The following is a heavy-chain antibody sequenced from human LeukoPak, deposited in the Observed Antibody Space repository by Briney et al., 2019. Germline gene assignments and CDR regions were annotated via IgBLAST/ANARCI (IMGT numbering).Heavy chain of an antibody. J-gene: IGHJ4*02. D-gene: IGHD6-25*01. Sequence: SVKVSCKASGGTFSSYVINWVRQAPGRGLEWMGGIIPIFSTPNYAQKFQGRVTITADESTSTAYMELSSLRSEDTAVYYCARWAAAASTPWWPPLDYWGQGTLVTVSS. V-gene: IGHV1-69*13. CDR2: IIPIFSTP. CDR1: GGTFSSYV. CDR3: ARWAAAASTPWWPPLDY.